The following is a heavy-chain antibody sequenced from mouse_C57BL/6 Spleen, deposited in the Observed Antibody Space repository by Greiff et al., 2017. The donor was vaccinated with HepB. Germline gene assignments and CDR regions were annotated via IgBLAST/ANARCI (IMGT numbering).Heavy chain of an antibody. CDR2: IDPSDSYT. D-gene: IGHD3-3*01. J-gene: IGHJ3*01. CDR1: GYTFTSYW. V-gene: IGHV1-59*01. Sequence: QVQLQQPGAELVRPGTSVKLSCKASGYTFTSYWMHWVKQRPGQGLEWIGVIDPSDSYTNYNQKFKGKATLTVDTSSSTAYMQLSSLTSEDSAVYYCARTELSKAWFAYWGQGTLVTVSA. CDR3: ARTELSKAWFAY.